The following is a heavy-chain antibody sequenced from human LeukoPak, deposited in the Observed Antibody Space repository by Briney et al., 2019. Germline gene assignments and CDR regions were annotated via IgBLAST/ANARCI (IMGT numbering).Heavy chain of an antibody. J-gene: IGHJ4*02. CDR1: GDSIYNYY. D-gene: IGHD3-3*01. V-gene: IGHV4-59*01. CDR3: AREGRGGFWSGYYYFDY. Sequence: SETLSLTCSVSGDSIYNYYWSWIRQPPGKRLEWIGYIYYNGSTNYNPSLKSRVTFSVDTSKNQFSLKLSSVTAADTAVYYCAREGRGGFWSGYYYFDYWGQGTLVTVSS. CDR2: IYYNGST.